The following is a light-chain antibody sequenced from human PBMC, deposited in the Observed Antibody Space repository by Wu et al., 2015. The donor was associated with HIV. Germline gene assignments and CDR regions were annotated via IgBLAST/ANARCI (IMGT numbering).Light chain of an antibody. CDR1: QSVGGN. CDR2: GAS. CDR3: QQYNVWPRT. J-gene: IGKJ1*01. Sequence: EIVMTQSPATLSVSPGERATLSCWASQSVGGNLAWYQQKPGQAPRLLIYGASARATGIPARFSGSGSGTEFTLTIRSMQSADFAVYYCQQYNVWPRTFGQGTRVEIK. V-gene: IGKV3-15*01.